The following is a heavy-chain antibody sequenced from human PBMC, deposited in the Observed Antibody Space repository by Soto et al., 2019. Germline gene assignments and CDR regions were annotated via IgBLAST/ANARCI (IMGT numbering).Heavy chain of an antibody. CDR1: GFTFRDYG. Sequence: EVQIKESGGGLVQPGGSLRLSCSASGFTFRDYGMHWVRQAPGKGLEFVAAILSNGGTTYYADSVRGRFTISRDNSKITLYLQMSSLRDDDTAVYYCVKDRSLIRADVYYFDYWGQGTLVTVSS. D-gene: IGHD2-8*01. CDR2: ILSNGGTT. CDR3: VKDRSLIRADVYYFDY. V-gene: IGHV3-64D*06. J-gene: IGHJ4*02.